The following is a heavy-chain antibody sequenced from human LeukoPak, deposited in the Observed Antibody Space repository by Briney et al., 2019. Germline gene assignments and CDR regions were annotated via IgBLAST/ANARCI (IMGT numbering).Heavy chain of an antibody. D-gene: IGHD4/OR15-4a*01. CDR2: ISSSGSTI. CDR1: GFTFSDYY. CDR3: ARDRSGAVLYYYYYMDV. J-gene: IGHJ6*03. V-gene: IGHV3-11*01. Sequence: GGSLRLSCAASGFTFSDYYMSWIRQAPGKGLEWVSYISSSGSTIYYADSVKGRFTISRDNAKNSLYLQVNSLRAEDTAVYYCARDRSGAVLYYYYYMDVWGKGTTVTASS.